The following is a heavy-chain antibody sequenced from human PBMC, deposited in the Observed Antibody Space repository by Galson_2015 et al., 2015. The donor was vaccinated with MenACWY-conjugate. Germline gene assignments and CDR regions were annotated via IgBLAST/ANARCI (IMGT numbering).Heavy chain of an antibody. CDR3: AKGTGNGHNWGIFDAFDI. CDR1: GFTFTTYG. CDR2: ISGNGVHT. J-gene: IGHJ3*02. Sequence: SLRLSCAASGFTFTTYGMTWVRQAPGKGLEWVSSISGNGVHTFHADSVKGRFTISRHNSKNTLSLQMNSLRAEDTAVYHCAKGTGNGHNWGIFDAFDIWGQGTIVTLSS. D-gene: IGHD5-24*01. V-gene: IGHV3-23*01.